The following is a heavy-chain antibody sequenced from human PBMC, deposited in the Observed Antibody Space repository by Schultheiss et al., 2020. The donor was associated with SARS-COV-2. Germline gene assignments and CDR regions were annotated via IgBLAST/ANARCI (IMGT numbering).Heavy chain of an antibody. CDR1: GGSISSYY. CDR3: ARGKRQYCTGGVCPTVGGYFDY. D-gene: IGHD2-8*02. Sequence: SETLSLTCTVSGGSISSYYWSWIRQPPGKGLEWIGYIYYSGSTYYNPSLKSRVTISVDTSKNQFSLKLSSVTAADTAVYYCARGKRQYCTGGVCPTVGGYFDYWGQGTLVTVSS. CDR2: IYYSGST. J-gene: IGHJ4*02. V-gene: IGHV4-59*06.